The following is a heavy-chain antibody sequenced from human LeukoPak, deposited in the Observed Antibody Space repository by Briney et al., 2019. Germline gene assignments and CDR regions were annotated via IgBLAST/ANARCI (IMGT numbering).Heavy chain of an antibody. Sequence: GGSLRLSCTTSGFTFGDYTMTWFRQAPGKGLEWVGFIRGKAYDGTTEYAASVKGRFTISRDDSKSIAYLQMNSLKPEDTAVYYCSRDGALRYYWNYGCFDHWGQGTLVTVSS. D-gene: IGHD1-7*01. CDR1: GFTFGDYT. CDR3: SRDGALRYYWNYGCFDH. V-gene: IGHV3-49*03. CDR2: IRGKAYDGTT. J-gene: IGHJ4*02.